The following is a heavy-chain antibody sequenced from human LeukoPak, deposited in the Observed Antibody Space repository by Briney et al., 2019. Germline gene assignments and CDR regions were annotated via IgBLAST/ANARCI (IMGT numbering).Heavy chain of an antibody. V-gene: IGHV4-4*02. J-gene: IGHJ4*02. CDR2: INHSGST. D-gene: IGHD3-22*01. CDR1: GGSISSGDW. CDR3: ARRSWRVTMIVVAKYYFDY. Sequence: SETLSLTCAISGGSISSGDWWSWVRQPPGKGLEWIGEINHSGSTNYNPSLKSRVTISVDTSKNQFSLKLSSVTAADTAVYYCARRSWRVTMIVVAKYYFDYWGQGTLVTVSS.